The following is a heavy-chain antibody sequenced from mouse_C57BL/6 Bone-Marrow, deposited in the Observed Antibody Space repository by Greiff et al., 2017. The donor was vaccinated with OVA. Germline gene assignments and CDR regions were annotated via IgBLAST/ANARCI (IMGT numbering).Heavy chain of an antibody. CDR3: ARHYYGSSYAMAY. CDR2: IFPGSGST. V-gene: IGHV1-75*01. J-gene: IGHJ4*01. Sequence: QVHVKQSGPELVKPGASVKISCKASGYTFTDYYINWVKQRPGQGLEWIGWIFPGSGSTYYNEKFKGKGTLTVDKSSSTSYMLLSNLTSEDSAVYFCARHYYGSSYAMAYWGQGTSVTVSS. D-gene: IGHD1-1*01. CDR1: GYTFTDYY.